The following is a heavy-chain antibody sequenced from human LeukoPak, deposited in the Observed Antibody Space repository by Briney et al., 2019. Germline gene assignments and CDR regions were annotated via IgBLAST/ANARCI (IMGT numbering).Heavy chain of an antibody. J-gene: IGHJ4*02. D-gene: IGHD1-26*01. CDR2: INPNSGGT. V-gene: IGHV1-2*02. CDR3: ARGESGSSLGSSGY. CDR1: GYTFTGYY. Sequence: SVKVSCKASGYTFTGYYMHWVRQAPGQGLEWMGWINPNSGGTNYAQKFQGRVTMTRDTSISTAYMELSRLRSDATTVDYCARGESGSSLGSSGYSGQGTLVTVSS.